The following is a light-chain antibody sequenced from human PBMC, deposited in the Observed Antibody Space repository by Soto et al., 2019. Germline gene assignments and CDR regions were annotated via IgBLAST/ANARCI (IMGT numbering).Light chain of an antibody. V-gene: IGKV1-5*03. CDR1: QNINMW. CDR3: QQYHFYST. Sequence: DIQMTQSPSTLSASLGDRVTITCRASQNINMWLAWYQLKPGKAPKVLISMTSNLESGVPSRFSGSGSGTDFPLTITSLQPDDFATYYCQQYHFYSTFGQGTKLEIK. J-gene: IGKJ2*01. CDR2: MTS.